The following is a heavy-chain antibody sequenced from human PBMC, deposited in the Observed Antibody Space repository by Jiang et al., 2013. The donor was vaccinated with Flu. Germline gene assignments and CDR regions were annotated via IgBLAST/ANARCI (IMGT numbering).Heavy chain of an antibody. Sequence: GAEVKKPGESLKISCKGSGFSFTTYWIGWVRQMPGKGLEWMGIIYPSDSSTRYSPSFQGQVTISADKSISTAYLQWSSLKASDTAMYYCARQDDSSGYYYSQYGMDVWGQGTTVTVSS. V-gene: IGHV5-51*01. J-gene: IGHJ6*02. CDR2: IYPSDSST. D-gene: IGHD3-22*01. CDR3: ARQDDSSGYYYSQYGMDV. CDR1: GFSFTTYW.